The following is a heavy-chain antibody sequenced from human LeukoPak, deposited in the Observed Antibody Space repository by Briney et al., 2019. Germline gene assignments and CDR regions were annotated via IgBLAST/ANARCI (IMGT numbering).Heavy chain of an antibody. D-gene: IGHD2-15*01. Sequence: SQTLSLTCAISGDSVSSNSDAWNWIRQSPSSGLEWLGRTYYRSKWYNDYAVSVKSRITINPNTSKNQFSLQLNSVTPEDTAVYFCARDRSWRGYGMDVWGQGTPVTVSS. V-gene: IGHV6-1*01. CDR1: GDSVSSNSDA. J-gene: IGHJ6*02. CDR2: TYYRSKWYN. CDR3: ARDRSWRGYGMDV.